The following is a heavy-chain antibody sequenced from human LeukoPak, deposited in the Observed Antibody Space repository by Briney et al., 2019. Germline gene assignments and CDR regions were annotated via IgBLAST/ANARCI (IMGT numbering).Heavy chain of an antibody. CDR1: GFTFSSYS. D-gene: IGHD3-22*01. CDR2: ISSSSSYI. J-gene: IGHJ3*02. CDR3: ARGGYHPYALDI. Sequence: GGSLRLSCAASGFTFSSYSMNWVRQAPGKGLEWVSSISSSSSYIYYADSLRGRFTISRDNAKNSLYLQMNSLRDEDTAVYYCARGGYHPYALDIWGQGTMVTVSS. V-gene: IGHV3-21*01.